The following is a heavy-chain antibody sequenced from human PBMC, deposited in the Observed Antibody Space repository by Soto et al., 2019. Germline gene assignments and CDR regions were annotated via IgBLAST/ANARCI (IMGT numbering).Heavy chain of an antibody. Sequence: ASVKVSCKASGYNFTGYYMHWVRQAPGQGLEWMGRINPKGGSTRCAQRFEGRVTMTRDTSTSTVYMELSSLRSEDTAVYYCARDRGIVVVVAASVPDGMDVWGQGTTVTVSS. CDR3: ARDRGIVVVVAASVPDGMDV. J-gene: IGHJ6*02. V-gene: IGHV1-46*01. CDR2: INPKGGST. CDR1: GYNFTGYY. D-gene: IGHD2-15*01.